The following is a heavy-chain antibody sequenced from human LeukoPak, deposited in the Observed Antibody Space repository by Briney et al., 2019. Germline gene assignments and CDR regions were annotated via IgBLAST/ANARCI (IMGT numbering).Heavy chain of an antibody. CDR3: ARDPPSAWVVVPAATQDRALETPDY. J-gene: IGHJ4*02. V-gene: IGHV3-21*01. Sequence: GGSLRLSCAASGFTFSSYSMNWVRQAPGKGLEWVSSISSSSSYIYYADSVKGRFTISRDNAKNSLYLQMNSLRAEDTAVYYCARDPPSAWVVVPAATQDRALETPDYWGQGTLVTVSS. D-gene: IGHD2-2*01. CDR1: GFTFSSYS. CDR2: ISSSSSYI.